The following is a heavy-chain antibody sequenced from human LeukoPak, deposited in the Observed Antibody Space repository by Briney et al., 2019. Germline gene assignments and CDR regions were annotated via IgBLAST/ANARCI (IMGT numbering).Heavy chain of an antibody. CDR2: IYYSGST. D-gene: IGHD1-26*01. CDR1: GYSISSSNW. Sequence: SDTLSLTCAVSGYSISSSNWWGWIRQPPGKGLEWIGYIYYSGSTYYNPSLKSRVTMSVDTSKNQFSLKLSSVTAADTAMYYCARHETGGSYPLKYWGQGLLVTVSS. CDR3: ARHETGGSYPLKY. J-gene: IGHJ4*02. V-gene: IGHV4-28*01.